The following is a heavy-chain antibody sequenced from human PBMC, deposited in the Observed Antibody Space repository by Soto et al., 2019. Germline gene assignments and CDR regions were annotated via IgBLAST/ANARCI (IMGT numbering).Heavy chain of an antibody. CDR3: ATHTSGSRNGPHT. CDR1: GGSIKNTGAN. J-gene: IGHJ5*02. Sequence: QLQLQESGPGLVKPSETLSLTCTVSGGSIKNTGANWGWVRQPPGKGLEWIGSVYYTGTTYYNPSLQSRVTISIDTSNNQYSLSVNSVAAADTAVYYCATHTSGSRNGPHTWGQGTLVTVSS. D-gene: IGHD1-26*01. V-gene: IGHV4-39*01. CDR2: VYYTGTT.